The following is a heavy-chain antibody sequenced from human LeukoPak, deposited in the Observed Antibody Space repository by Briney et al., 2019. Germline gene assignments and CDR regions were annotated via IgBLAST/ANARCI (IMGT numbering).Heavy chain of an antibody. CDR1: GYTFTGYY. J-gene: IGHJ3*02. CDR3: ARGRYCSADICTGGDSFDI. D-gene: IGHD2-15*01. Sequence: GASVKVSCKASGYTFTGYYMHWVRQAPGQGLEWMGWINPNSGGTNYAQKFQGRVTMTRDTSISTAYMELSRLRSDDTAVYYCARGRYCSADICTGGDSFDIWGQGTMVSVSP. V-gene: IGHV1-2*02. CDR2: INPNSGGT.